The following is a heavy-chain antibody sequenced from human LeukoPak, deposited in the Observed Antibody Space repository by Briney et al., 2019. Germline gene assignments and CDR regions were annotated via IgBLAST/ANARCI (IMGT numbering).Heavy chain of an antibody. D-gene: IGHD2-21*02. CDR3: ARDLGDDDFFDY. Sequence: SETLSLTCTVSGGSISSSSYYWGWIRQPPGKGLEWIGSIYYSGSTYYNPSLKSRVTISVDTSKNQFSLKLSSVTAADTAVYYCARDLGDDDFFDYWGRGTLVTVSS. CDR1: GGSISSSSYY. V-gene: IGHV4-39*07. CDR2: IYYSGST. J-gene: IGHJ4*02.